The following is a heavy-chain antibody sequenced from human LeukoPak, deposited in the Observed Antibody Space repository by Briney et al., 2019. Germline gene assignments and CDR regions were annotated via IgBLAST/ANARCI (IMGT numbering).Heavy chain of an antibody. D-gene: IGHD1-1*01. CDR1: GGSIRTYY. CDR2: ISNSGST. Sequence: SETLSLTCTVSGGSIRTYYWSWIRQPPGEALEWIGYISNSGSTNYNPPLKSRVTISVDTSKNHLSLKLTSVTAADTAVYYCVRIQPNTGQWAFDIWGQGTMLSVSS. V-gene: IGHV4-59*13. J-gene: IGHJ3*02. CDR3: VRIQPNTGQWAFDI.